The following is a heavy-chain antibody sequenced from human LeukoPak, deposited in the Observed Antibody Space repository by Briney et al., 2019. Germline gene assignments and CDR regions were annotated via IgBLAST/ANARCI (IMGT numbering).Heavy chain of an antibody. J-gene: IGHJ4*02. CDR1: GYTFTGYY. CDR3: ASLEVAGTPDYYDD. D-gene: IGHD6-19*01. V-gene: IGHV1-2*02. CDR2: INPNSGGT. Sequence: ASVKVSCKASGYTFTGYYMHWVRQAPGQGLEWMGWINPNSGGTIYAQKFQGRVTMTRDTSISTAYMELSRLRSDDTAVYYCASLEVAGTPDYYDDWGEGTLVTVSS.